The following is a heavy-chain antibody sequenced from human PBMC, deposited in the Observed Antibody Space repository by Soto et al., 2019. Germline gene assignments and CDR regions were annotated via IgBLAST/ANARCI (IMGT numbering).Heavy chain of an antibody. CDR2: IARSSGTI. D-gene: IGHD6-13*01. J-gene: IGHJ4*02. CDR3: ARGGTSSSWTDLLDY. CDR1: GFTFNSYN. V-gene: IGHV3-48*01. Sequence: EVQLVESGGGLVQPGGSLRLSCAASGFTFNSYNMNWVRQAPGKGLEWVSYIARSSGTIYYADSVKGRFGISRDNARNSLYLQMNSLRAEDTAVYYCARGGTSSSWTDLLDYWGQGTLVTVSS.